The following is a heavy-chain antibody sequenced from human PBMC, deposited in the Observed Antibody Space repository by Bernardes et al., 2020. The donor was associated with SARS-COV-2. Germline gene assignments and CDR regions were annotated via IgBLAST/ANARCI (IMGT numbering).Heavy chain of an antibody. V-gene: IGHV3-74*01. D-gene: IGHD3-16*02. Sequence: GGSLRLSCEASGFILSNYWMHWVRQVPGKGLVWVSRIGDGATTYADSVKGRFTISRDKARNTLHLQMNSLRPEDTAVYYCAKDRRGVGVIVPGEDYWGQGTLVIVSS. J-gene: IGHJ4*02. CDR1: GFILSNYW. CDR2: IGDGAT. CDR3: AKDRRGVGVIVPGEDY.